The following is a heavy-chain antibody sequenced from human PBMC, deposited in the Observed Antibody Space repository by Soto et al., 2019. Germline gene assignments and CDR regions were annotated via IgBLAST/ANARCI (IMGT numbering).Heavy chain of an antibody. CDR2: IYYSGTT. J-gene: IGHJ4*02. V-gene: IGHV4-61*01. CDR3: ARSQRGRTAFTFDY. D-gene: IGHD3-16*01. CDR1: GDSVSNDNYY. Sequence: QVQLQESGPGLVKPSETLSLTCAVSGDSVSNDNYYWSWIRQPPGKGLEWIGYIYYSGTTNYNSYLKSRLSLSVDMSKNQFSLKLASVTAADTAVYSFARSQRGRTAFTFDYWGQGALVTVSS.